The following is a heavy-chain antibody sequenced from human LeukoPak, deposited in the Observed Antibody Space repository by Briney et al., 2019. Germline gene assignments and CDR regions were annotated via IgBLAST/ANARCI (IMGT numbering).Heavy chain of an antibody. D-gene: IGHD3-10*01. CDR1: GYTFTSYG. CDR2: ISAYNGNT. CDR3: ASFGAGYGSGSYYYYGMDV. V-gene: IGHV1-18*01. J-gene: IGHJ6*02. Sequence: ASVKVSCKASGYTFTSYGISWVRQAPGQGLEWMGWISAYNGNTNYAQKLQGRVTMTTDTSTSTAYMELRSLRSDDTAVYYCASFGAGYGSGSYYYYGMDVWGQGTTVTVSS.